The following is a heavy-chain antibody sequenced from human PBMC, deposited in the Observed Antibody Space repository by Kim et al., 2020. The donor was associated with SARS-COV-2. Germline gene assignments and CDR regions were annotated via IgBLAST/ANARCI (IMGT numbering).Heavy chain of an antibody. Sequence: VKGRFTISRDNAKNTLYLQMNSLRAEDTAVYYCAKAVSKGGSVRSEYFQHWGQGTLVTVSS. V-gene: IGHV3-23*01. J-gene: IGHJ1*01. D-gene: IGHD1-26*01. CDR3: AKAVSKGGSVRSEYFQH.